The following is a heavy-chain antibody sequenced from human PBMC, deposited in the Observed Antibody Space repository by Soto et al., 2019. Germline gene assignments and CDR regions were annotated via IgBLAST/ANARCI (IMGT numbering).Heavy chain of an antibody. J-gene: IGHJ6*02. D-gene: IGHD1-1*01. Sequence: GGSLRLSCAASGFTFSSYAMSWVRQAPGKGLEWISYISDTARTIFYADSAKGRFTISRDNARNSLFLQMNSLRDEDTAVYYCARDGSRGYDMDVWGQGTTVTVSS. CDR2: ISDTARTI. CDR1: GFTFSSYA. CDR3: ARDGSRGYDMDV. V-gene: IGHV3-48*02.